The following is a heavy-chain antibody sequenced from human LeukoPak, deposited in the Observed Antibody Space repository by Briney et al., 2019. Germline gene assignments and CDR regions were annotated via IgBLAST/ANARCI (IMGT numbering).Heavy chain of an antibody. CDR1: GYSFTSYW. D-gene: IGHD3-10*01. Sequence: GESLKISCKGSGYSFTSYWIGWVRQMPGKGLEWMGIIYPGDSDTRYSPSFQGHVTISADKSISTAYLQWSSLKASDTAMYYCARLGYYGSGSYLGGGEKSPWEPYYYGMDVWGQGTTVTVSS. CDR3: ARLGYYGSGSYLGGGEKSPWEPYYYGMDV. J-gene: IGHJ6*02. CDR2: IYPGDSDT. V-gene: IGHV5-51*01.